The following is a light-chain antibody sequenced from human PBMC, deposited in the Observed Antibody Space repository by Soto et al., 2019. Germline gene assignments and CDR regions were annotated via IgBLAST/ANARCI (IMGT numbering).Light chain of an antibody. Sequence: AIRMTQYPSSFSASTGDRVTITCRASQGISSYLAWYQQKPGKAPKLLIYAASTLQSGVPSRVSGSGSGTDCTLTISCLQSEDFATYYCQQYYSYPLTFGGGTKVEIK. J-gene: IGKJ4*01. CDR1: QGISSY. CDR2: AAS. CDR3: QQYYSYPLT. V-gene: IGKV1-8*01.